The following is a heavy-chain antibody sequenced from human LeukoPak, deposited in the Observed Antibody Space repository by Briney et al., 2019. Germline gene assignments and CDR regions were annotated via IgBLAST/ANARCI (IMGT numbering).Heavy chain of an antibody. Sequence: GGSLRLSCEASGFTFTTYSMTWVRQAPGKGLEWVSIISSGSSAIFSADALKGRFTISRDGAKNLLYLDMNSLRAEDTAVYYCARGHMAVTRHFDFWGQGTLVTVSS. CDR3: ARGHMAVTRHFDF. CDR2: ISSGSSAI. CDR1: GFTFTTYS. J-gene: IGHJ4*02. V-gene: IGHV3-21*01. D-gene: IGHD2-21*02.